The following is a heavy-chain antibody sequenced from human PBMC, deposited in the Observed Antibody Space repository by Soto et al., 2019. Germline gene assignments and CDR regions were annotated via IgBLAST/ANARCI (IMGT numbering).Heavy chain of an antibody. V-gene: IGHV1-69*13. Sequence: ASVKVSCKASGGTFSNYAITWVRQAPGQGLEWLGRIIPIFGSANYAQKFQGRVTITADESTTTAYMELSSLRAEDTAVYYCAKPYPPDSWGQGTLVTVSS. CDR3: AKPYPPDS. CDR1: GGTFSNYA. J-gene: IGHJ5*01. CDR2: IIPIFGSA.